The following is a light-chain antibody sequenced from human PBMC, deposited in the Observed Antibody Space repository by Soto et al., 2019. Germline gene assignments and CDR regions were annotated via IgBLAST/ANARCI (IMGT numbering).Light chain of an antibody. CDR1: RCDIGNND. V-gene: IGLV1-51*01. Sequence: QSVLTQPPSVSGAPGQRVAISCSGGRCDIGNNDVSWYQQFPVTAPNLLIYDNNRRPSGIPDRFSGSKSGTSATLGITGLQAGDEADYYCGTWDASRDWVFGGGTKLTVL. J-gene: IGLJ3*02. CDR3: GTWDASRDWV. CDR2: DNN.